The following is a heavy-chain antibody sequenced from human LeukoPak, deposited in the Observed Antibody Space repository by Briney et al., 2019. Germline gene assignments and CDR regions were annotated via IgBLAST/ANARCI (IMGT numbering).Heavy chain of an antibody. CDR2: XNPNSGNT. D-gene: IGHD3-3*01. Sequence: ASVKVSCKASGYTFTSYDINXXXXXXXXXXXXXXXXNPNSGNTGYAQXFQGXXXXXXNTSISTAYMELSSLRSEDTAVYYCARGWDDFWSGYPKDYWGQGTLVTVSS. CDR3: ARGWDDFWSGYPKDY. J-gene: IGHJ4*02. CDR1: GYTFTSYD. V-gene: IGHV1-8*01.